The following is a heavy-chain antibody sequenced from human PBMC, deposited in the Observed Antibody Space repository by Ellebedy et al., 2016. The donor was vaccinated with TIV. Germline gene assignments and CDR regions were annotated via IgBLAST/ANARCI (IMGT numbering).Heavy chain of an antibody. Sequence: GESLKISCAASGFTFSSCGMHWVRPAPGKGLEWVAVISYDRSNKYYADSVKGRFTISRDNSKNTLYLQLNSLRAEATAVYYCAKGVYSYGLYYLDYWGQGTLVTVSS. D-gene: IGHD5-18*01. CDR2: ISYDRSNK. V-gene: IGHV3-30*18. CDR3: AKGVYSYGLYYLDY. J-gene: IGHJ4*02. CDR1: GFTFSSCG.